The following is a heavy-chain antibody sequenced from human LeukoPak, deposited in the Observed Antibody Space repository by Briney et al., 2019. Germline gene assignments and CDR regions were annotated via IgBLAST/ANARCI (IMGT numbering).Heavy chain of an antibody. D-gene: IGHD2-2*02. J-gene: IGHJ4*02. CDR1: SGSISTYY. Sequence: SETLSLTCTVSSGSISTYYWGWVRQPPGKGLERIGRIYTTGATQYNPSLKSRVTMSVDTSTNQFSLNLRSVSAADTAVYYCGRQGYTASHYFLDFWSQGTLVAIS. CDR3: GRQGYTASHYFLDF. CDR2: IYTTGAT. V-gene: IGHV4-4*07.